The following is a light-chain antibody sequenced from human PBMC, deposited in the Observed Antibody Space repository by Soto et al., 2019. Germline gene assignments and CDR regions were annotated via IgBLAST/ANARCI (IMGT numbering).Light chain of an antibody. CDR3: QLYPSYSEA. V-gene: IGKV1-5*03. J-gene: IGKJ1*01. CDR1: QTISSW. CDR2: KAS. Sequence: DIELTQSPSTLSGSVADRVTITSRASQTISSWLAWYHQKPGEDPTLLIYKASTLKSAVPSRCSGSRSGTEFTITISSLLPDEFATDYCQLYPSYSEAFGQGTKVDIK.